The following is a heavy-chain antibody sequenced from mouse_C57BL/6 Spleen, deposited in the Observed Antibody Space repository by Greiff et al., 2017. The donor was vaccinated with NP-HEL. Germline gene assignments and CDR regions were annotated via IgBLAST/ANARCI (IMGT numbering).Heavy chain of an antibody. CDR2: ISDGGSYT. V-gene: IGHV5-4*03. CDR3: ARGGRLGWYFDV. D-gene: IGHD2-14*01. J-gene: IGHJ1*03. Sequence: EVMLVESGGGLVKPGGSLKLSCAASGFTFSSYAMSWVRQTPEKRLEWVATISDGGSYTYYPDNVKGRFTISRDNAKNNLYLQMSHLKSEDTAMYYCARGGRLGWYFDVWGTGTTVTVSS. CDR1: GFTFSSYA.